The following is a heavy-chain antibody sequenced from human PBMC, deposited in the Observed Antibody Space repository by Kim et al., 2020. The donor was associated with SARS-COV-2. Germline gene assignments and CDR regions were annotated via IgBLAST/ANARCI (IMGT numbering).Heavy chain of an antibody. J-gene: IGHJ4*02. Sequence: SGATTTYAAPVTGRFTDSRDNSKNQLYLQMSSLRAEDTAIYYCANPRQPDYWGQGTLVTVSS. V-gene: IGHV3-23*01. CDR2: SGATT. D-gene: IGHD6-13*01. CDR3: ANPRQPDY.